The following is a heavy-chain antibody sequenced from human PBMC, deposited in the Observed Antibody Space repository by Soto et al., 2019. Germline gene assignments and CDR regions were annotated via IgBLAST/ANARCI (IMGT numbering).Heavy chain of an antibody. D-gene: IGHD6-19*01. V-gene: IGHV1-18*01. CDR3: AREGYSSGWYGPPGY. CDR2: ISAYNGNT. J-gene: IGHJ4*02. Sequence: ASVKVSCKASGYTFTSYGISWVRQAPGQGLEWMGWISAYNGNTNYAQKLQGRVTMTTDTSTSTAYMELRSLRSDDTAVYYCAREGYSSGWYGPPGYWGQGTLVTVSS. CDR1: GYTFTSYG.